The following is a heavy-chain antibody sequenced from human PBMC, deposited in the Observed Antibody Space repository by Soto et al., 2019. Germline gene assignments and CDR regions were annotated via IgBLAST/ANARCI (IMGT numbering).Heavy chain of an antibody. Sequence: QVILKASGPVLVQPTETLTLTCTVSGFSLSNARMGVSWIRQPPGQALEWLAHIFSNDEKSYSTSLKSRITVSRDTTNRRVVLTMTHIDPVNTGTYYCARMAGYYDDSGYHHGGFDSWGQGTIVTVSS. J-gene: IGHJ3*02. D-gene: IGHD3-22*01. CDR3: ARMAGYYDDSGYHHGGFDS. CDR1: GFSLSNARMG. CDR2: IFSNDEK. V-gene: IGHV2-26*01.